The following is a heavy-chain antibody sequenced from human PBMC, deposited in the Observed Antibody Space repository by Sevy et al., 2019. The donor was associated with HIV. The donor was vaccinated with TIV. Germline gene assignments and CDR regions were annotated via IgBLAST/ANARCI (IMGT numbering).Heavy chain of an antibody. CDR3: ARVSGYGDYAQTHDAFDI. CDR2: MNPNIGST. Sequence: ASVKVSCKASGYTFNLLDINWVRQAPGQGPEWMGWMNPNIGSTGYAQKFQGRVTMTRDTSISTAYMELSSLRSEDTAVYYCARVSGYGDYAQTHDAFDIWGQGTMVTVSS. V-gene: IGHV1-8*01. J-gene: IGHJ3*02. D-gene: IGHD4-17*01. CDR1: GYTFNLLD.